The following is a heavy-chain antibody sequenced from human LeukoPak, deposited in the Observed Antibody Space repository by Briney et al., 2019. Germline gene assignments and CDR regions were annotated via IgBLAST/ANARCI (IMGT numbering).Heavy chain of an antibody. CDR2: IYTSGST. V-gene: IGHV4-61*02. CDR3: AREDSSSWGPFDY. D-gene: IGHD6-6*01. J-gene: IGHJ4*02. CDR1: GGFTGSGNYY. Sequence: SQTLSLTCTVSGGFTGSGNYYWSWIRQPAGKGLEWIGRIYTSGSTDYNPSLKSRITMSIDTSKNHFSLKLSSVTAADTGVYFCAREDSSSWGPFDYWGQGTLVTVSS.